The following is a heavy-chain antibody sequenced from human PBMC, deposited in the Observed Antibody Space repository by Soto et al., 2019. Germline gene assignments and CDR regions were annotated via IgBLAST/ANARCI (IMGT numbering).Heavy chain of an antibody. CDR3: ARGPPYEVGDIYYYYYMDV. CDR1: GYTFTGYY. V-gene: IGHV1-2*04. Sequence: ASVNVSCKASGYTFTGYYMHWVRQAPGQGLEWMGWINPNSGGTNYAQKFQGWVTMTRDTSISTAYMELSRLRSDDTAVYYCARGPPYEVGDIYYYYYMDVWGKGTTVTVSS. CDR2: INPNSGGT. D-gene: IGHD1-26*01. J-gene: IGHJ6*03.